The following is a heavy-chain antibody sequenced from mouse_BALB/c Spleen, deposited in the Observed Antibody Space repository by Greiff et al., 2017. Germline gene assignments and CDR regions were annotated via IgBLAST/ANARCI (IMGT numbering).Heavy chain of an antibody. V-gene: IGHV3-1*02. D-gene: IGHD1-1*01. CDR2: IHYSGST. CDR1: GYSITSGYS. CDR3: ARGGTTVVAGYYFDY. Sequence: EVQLQESGPDLVKPSQSLSLTCTVTGYSITSGYSWHWIRQFPGNKLEWMGYIHYSGSTNYNPSLKSRISITRDTSKNQFFLQLNSVTTEDTATYYCARGGTTVVAGYYFDYWGQGTTLTVSS. J-gene: IGHJ2*01.